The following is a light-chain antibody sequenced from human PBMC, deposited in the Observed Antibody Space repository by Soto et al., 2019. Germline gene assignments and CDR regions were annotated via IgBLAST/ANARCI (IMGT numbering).Light chain of an antibody. CDR3: SSYAGSNNYV. Sequence: QSALTQPPSASGSPGQSVTISCTGTSSDVGGYKYVSWYQQRPGKGPKVMIYEVTKRPSGVPDRFSGSKSGNTASLTVSGLRAEDEADYYCSSYAGSNNYVFGTGTKLTVL. CDR1: SSDVGGYKY. J-gene: IGLJ1*01. CDR2: EVT. V-gene: IGLV2-8*01.